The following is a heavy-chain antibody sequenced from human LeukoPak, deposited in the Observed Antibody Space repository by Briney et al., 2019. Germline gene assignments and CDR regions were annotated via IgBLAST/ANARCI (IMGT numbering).Heavy chain of an antibody. Sequence: SQTLSLTCTVSGGSISSGDYYWSWIRQPPGKGLEWIGYIYYSGSTYYNPSLTSRVTISVDTSKNQFSMKLSSVTAADTAVYYCAREGGFYCSSTSCYGLDYWGQGTLVTVSS. D-gene: IGHD2-2*01. CDR3: AREGGFYCSSTSCYGLDY. V-gene: IGHV4-30-4*08. J-gene: IGHJ4*02. CDR1: GGSISSGDYY. CDR2: IYYSGST.